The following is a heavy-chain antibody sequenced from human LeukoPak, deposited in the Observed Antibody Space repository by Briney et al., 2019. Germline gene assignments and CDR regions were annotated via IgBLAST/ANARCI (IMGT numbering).Heavy chain of an antibody. Sequence: SETLSLTCTVSGGSIISTSYYWGWIRQPPGERPEWIGNIYHSGTSYYNPSLKSRGTISVDSSKNQVSLKLTSVTAADTAVYYCARILILSTGWTPFDYWGQGAVVTVSS. CDR3: ARILILSTGWTPFDY. CDR1: GGSIISTSYY. V-gene: IGHV4-39*01. D-gene: IGHD3/OR15-3a*01. J-gene: IGHJ4*02. CDR2: IYHSGTS.